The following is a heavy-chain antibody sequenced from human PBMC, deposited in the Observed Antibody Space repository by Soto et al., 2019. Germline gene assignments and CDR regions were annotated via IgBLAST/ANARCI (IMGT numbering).Heavy chain of an antibody. CDR2: IYYSGST. D-gene: IGHD2-2*01. Sequence: SETLSLTCTVSGGSISSGGYYWSWIRQHPGKGLEWIGYIYYSGSTYYNPSLKSRVTISVDTSKNQFSLKLSSVTAADTAVYYCARFLRYCSSTSCYAVDYWGQGTLVTVSS. J-gene: IGHJ4*02. CDR1: GGSISSGGYY. CDR3: ARFLRYCSSTSCYAVDY. V-gene: IGHV4-31*03.